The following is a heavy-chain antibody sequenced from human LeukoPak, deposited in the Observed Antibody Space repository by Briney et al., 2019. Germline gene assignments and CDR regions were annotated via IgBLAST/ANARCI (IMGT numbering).Heavy chain of an antibody. V-gene: IGHV4-4*07. CDR1: GGSISNYY. Sequence: SETLSLTCTVSGGSISNYYWTWIRQPAGKGLEWVGRIYNSGSTDYNPSLKSRVTMSLDTSRNLFSLRLTSVTAADTAVYYCARALNWNSYYFDYWGQGALVTVSS. CDR3: ARALNWNSYYFDY. D-gene: IGHD1-1*01. J-gene: IGHJ4*02. CDR2: IYNSGST.